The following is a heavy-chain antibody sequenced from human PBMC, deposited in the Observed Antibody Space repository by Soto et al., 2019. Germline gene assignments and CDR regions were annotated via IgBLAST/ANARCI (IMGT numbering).Heavy chain of an antibody. CDR3: ATNVLVAAKDAFGI. D-gene: IGHD2-15*01. Sequence: EVQLLASGGGLVQPGGSLSLSCAASGFTFSSYAMSWVRQPPGKGLEWVSAISGSGGSTYYADSVKGRFTISRDNSKSTLYMQMDSLRAEDTAVYYCATNVLVAAKDAFGIWGQGTMVNVSS. V-gene: IGHV3-23*01. CDR2: ISGSGGST. CDR1: GFTFSSYA. J-gene: IGHJ3*02.